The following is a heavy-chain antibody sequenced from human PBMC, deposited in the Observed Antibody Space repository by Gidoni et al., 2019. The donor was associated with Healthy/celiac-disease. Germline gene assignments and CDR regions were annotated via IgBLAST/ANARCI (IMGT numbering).Heavy chain of an antibody. CDR2: ISSSGSTI. Sequence: VQLVESGGGLVKPGGSLRLSCAAAGFNFSDHYMSWVGQAPGTGREWGAYISSSGSTIDYADSVKRRFTISRDNAKNSLYLQMNSLRAEDTAVDYCARDMGYCSGGSCYSHYYYERDVWGQGTTVTVSS. D-gene: IGHD2-15*01. CDR1: GFNFSDHY. V-gene: IGHV3-11*01. CDR3: ARDMGYCSGGSCYSHYYYERDV. J-gene: IGHJ6*02.